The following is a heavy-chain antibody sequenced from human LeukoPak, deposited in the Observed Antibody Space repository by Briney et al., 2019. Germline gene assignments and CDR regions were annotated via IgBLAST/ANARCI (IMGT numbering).Heavy chain of an antibody. J-gene: IGHJ4*02. CDR1: GFTFSSYE. V-gene: IGHV3-48*03. CDR2: ISSSGSTI. Sequence: QPGGSLRLSCAASGFTFSSYEMNWVRQAPGKGLEWVSYISSSGSTIYYADSVKGRFTISRDNAKNSLYLQMNSLRAEDTAVYYCARDGYYYDSSGYYYATLLDYWGQGTLVTVSS. CDR3: ARDGYYYDSSGYYYATLLDY. D-gene: IGHD3-22*01.